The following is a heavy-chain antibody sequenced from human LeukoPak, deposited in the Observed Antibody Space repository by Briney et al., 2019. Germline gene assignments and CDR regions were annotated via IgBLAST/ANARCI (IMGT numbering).Heavy chain of an antibody. CDR2: INPSGGST. J-gene: IGHJ4*02. Sequence: GASVTVSCTASVYTFTSYYMHWVRQAPGQGREGMGIINPSGGSTSYAQKFQGRVTMTRDASTSTVYMELSSLRSEDTAVYYRARGGYDSSGYYSKSAYFDYWGQGTLVTVSS. V-gene: IGHV1-46*01. D-gene: IGHD3-22*01. CDR3: ARGGYDSSGYYSKSAYFDY. CDR1: VYTFTSYY.